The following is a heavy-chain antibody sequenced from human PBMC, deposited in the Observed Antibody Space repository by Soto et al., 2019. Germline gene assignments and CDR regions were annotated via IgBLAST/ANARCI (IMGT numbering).Heavy chain of an antibody. CDR3: SICSAPVWVYDILTGYSFYFDY. J-gene: IGHJ4*02. V-gene: IGHV4-4*02. D-gene: IGHD3-9*01. CDR2: IYHSGST. Sequence: PSETLSLTCAVSGGSISSSNWWSWVRQPPGKGLEWIGEIYHSGSTNYNPSLKSRVTISVDKSKNQFSLKLSSVTAAVSAVYYCSICSAPVWVYDILTGYSFYFDYWGQGTLVTVSS. CDR1: GGSISSSNW.